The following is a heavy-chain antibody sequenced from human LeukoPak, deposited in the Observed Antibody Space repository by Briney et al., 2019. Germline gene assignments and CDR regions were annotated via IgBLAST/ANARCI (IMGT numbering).Heavy chain of an antibody. CDR2: IYYSGST. Sequence: SETLSLTCTVSGGSISSSSYYWGWIRQPPGKGLEWIGSIYYSGSTYYNPSLKSRVTISVDTSKNQFSLKLSSVAAADTAVYYCARGGSYYETDAFDIWGQGTMVTVSS. V-gene: IGHV4-39*07. CDR3: ARGGSYYETDAFDI. D-gene: IGHD1-26*01. CDR1: GGSISSSSYY. J-gene: IGHJ3*02.